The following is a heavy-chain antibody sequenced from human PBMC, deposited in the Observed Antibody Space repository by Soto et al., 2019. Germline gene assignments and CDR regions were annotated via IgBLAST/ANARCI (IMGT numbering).Heavy chain of an antibody. CDR2: ISGSGGTT. CDR3: AKDSWAIFGVPAGEYYAMDV. J-gene: IGHJ6*02. D-gene: IGHD3-3*01. Sequence: GGSLRLSCGASGFTFENYAMSWVRQAPGKGLEWVSAISGSGGTTYYSDSVKGRFTISRDNSKNTVYLQMNDLRVEDAAEYFCAKDSWAIFGVPAGEYYAMDVWGQGTTVTVSS. CDR1: GFTFENYA. V-gene: IGHV3-23*01.